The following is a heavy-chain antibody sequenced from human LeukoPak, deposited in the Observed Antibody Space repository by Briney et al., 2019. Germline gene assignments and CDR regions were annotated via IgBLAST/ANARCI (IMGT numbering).Heavy chain of an antibody. Sequence: KPGGSLRLSCAASGITFTTYTVNWVRQARGKGLEWVSSISSSSTYISYADSVKGRFNISRDKAQNSVYLQMNSLRAEDTAVYYCARDRVELPYYYYYGMDVWGQGTTVTVSS. D-gene: IGHD1-7*01. CDR1: GITFTTYT. CDR2: ISSSSTYI. V-gene: IGHV3-21*06. J-gene: IGHJ6*02. CDR3: ARDRVELPYYYYYGMDV.